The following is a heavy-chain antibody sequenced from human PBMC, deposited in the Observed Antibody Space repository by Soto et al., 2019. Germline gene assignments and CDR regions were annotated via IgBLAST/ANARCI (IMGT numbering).Heavy chain of an antibody. V-gene: IGHV4-34*01. CDR3: ARGGYDILTGPPYYFAY. CDR2: INHSGST. Sequence: QVQLQQWGAGLLKPSETLSLTCAVYGGSFSGYYWSWIRQPPGKGLEWIGEINHSGSTNYNPSLKSRVTISVDTSKNQFSLKLSSVTAADTAVYYCARGGYDILTGPPYYFAYWGQGSLVAVSA. CDR1: GGSFSGYY. D-gene: IGHD3-9*01. J-gene: IGHJ4*02.